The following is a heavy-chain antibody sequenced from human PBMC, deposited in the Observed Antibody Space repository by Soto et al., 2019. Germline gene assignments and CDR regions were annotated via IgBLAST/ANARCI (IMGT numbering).Heavy chain of an antibody. CDR1: GYTFTSYD. Sequence: QVQLVQSGAEVKKPGASVKVSCKASGYTFTSYDINWVRQATGQGLEWMGWMNPNSGNTGYAQKLQGRVTMTRNTSISTAYMELSSLRSEDTAVYYCARGHIGYCSGGSCYGDDAFDIWGQGTMDTVSS. CDR3: ARGHIGYCSGGSCYGDDAFDI. D-gene: IGHD2-15*01. J-gene: IGHJ3*02. CDR2: MNPNSGNT. V-gene: IGHV1-8*01.